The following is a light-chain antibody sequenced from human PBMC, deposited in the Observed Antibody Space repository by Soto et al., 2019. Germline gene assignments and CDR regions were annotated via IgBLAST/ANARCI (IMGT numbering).Light chain of an antibody. J-gene: IGLJ3*02. CDR3: QTWGTGTWV. Sequence: QPVLTQSPSASASLGASVKLTCTLSSGHSSYAIAWHQQQPEKGPRYLMKLDRDGSHSKGDGIPDRFSGSSSGAERYLTISSLQSEDEADYYCQTWGTGTWVFGGGTKLTVL. CDR1: SGHSSYA. CDR2: LDRDGSH. V-gene: IGLV4-69*01.